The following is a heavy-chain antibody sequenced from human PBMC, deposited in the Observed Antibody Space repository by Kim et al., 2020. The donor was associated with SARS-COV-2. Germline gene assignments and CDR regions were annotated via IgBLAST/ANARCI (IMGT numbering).Heavy chain of an antibody. D-gene: IGHD3-22*01. J-gene: IGHJ3*02. V-gene: IGHV3-30*01. CDR3: ARASSGYYFDAFDI. Sequence: AASVKGRFTISRDNSKNTLYLQMNSLRAEDTAVYYCARASSGYYFDAFDIWGQGTMVTVSS.